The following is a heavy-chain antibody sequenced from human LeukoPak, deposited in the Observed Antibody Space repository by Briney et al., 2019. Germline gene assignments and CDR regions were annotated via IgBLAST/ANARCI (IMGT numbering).Heavy chain of an antibody. J-gene: IGHJ4*02. D-gene: IGHD2-15*01. CDR3: AREHCSGGSCYSTFIDY. V-gene: IGHV4-31*03. CDR1: GGSISSGGYY. CDR2: IYYSGST. Sequence: SSETLSLTCTVSGGSISSGGYYWSWIRQHPGKGLEWIGYIYYSGSTYYNPSLKSRVTISVDTSKNQFSLKLSSVTAADTAVYYCAREHCSGGSCYSTFIDYRGQGTLVTVSS.